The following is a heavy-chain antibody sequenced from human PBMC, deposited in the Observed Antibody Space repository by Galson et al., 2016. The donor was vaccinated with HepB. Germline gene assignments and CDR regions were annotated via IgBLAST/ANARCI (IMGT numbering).Heavy chain of an antibody. V-gene: IGHV2-5*02. D-gene: IGHD4-17*01. Sequence: PALVKPTQTLTLTCTFSGFSLSTSGVGVGWIRQPPGKALVWLALIYWDDDKSYSPSLKSRLTITKDTSKNQVVLTVTDMDPVDTATYYCARRTVTAVTSPFNYWGQGALVTVSS. CDR2: IYWDDDK. J-gene: IGHJ4*02. CDR3: ARRTVTAVTSPFNY. CDR1: GFSLSTSGVG.